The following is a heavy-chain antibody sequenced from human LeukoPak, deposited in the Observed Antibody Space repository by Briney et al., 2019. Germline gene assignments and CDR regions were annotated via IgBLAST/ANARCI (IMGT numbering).Heavy chain of an antibody. Sequence: KPSETLSLTCAVYGGSFSGYYWSWIRQSPGKGLEWIGEVNQSGITNYNPSLKTRVTISVDTSKNQLSLKLRSVTAADTAVYYCARDDRRYCSGRTCYSRDYWGQGTLVTVSS. CDR2: VNQSGIT. V-gene: IGHV4-34*01. J-gene: IGHJ4*02. CDR3: ARDDRRYCSGRTCYSRDY. D-gene: IGHD2-15*01. CDR1: GGSFSGYY.